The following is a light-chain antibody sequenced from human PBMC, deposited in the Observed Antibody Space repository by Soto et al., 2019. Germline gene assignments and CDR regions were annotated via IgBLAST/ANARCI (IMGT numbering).Light chain of an antibody. V-gene: IGKV3-20*01. J-gene: IGKJ3*01. CDR2: GAS. Sequence: EIVLTQSPGTLSLSPGERATLSCRASQTVTSNYLAWYQQKPGQAPRLLIYGASIRATGIPDRFSGRGSGTDFTPTISRLEPEDFAVYYCQQYAGSPQFTFGPGTRVDIK. CDR1: QTVTSNY. CDR3: QQYAGSPQFT.